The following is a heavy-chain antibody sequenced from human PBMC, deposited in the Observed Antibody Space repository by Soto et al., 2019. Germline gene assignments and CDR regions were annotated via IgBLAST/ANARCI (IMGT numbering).Heavy chain of an antibody. CDR2: IWYDGSNK. V-gene: IGHV3-33*01. Sequence: GGSLRLSCAASGFTFSSYGMHWVRQAPGKGLEWVAVIWYDGSNKYYADSVKGRFTISRDNSKNTLYLQMNSLRAEDTAVYYCAREDYYGSGSSRGMDVWGQGTTVTVSS. D-gene: IGHD3-10*01. J-gene: IGHJ6*02. CDR1: GFTFSSYG. CDR3: AREDYYGSGSSRGMDV.